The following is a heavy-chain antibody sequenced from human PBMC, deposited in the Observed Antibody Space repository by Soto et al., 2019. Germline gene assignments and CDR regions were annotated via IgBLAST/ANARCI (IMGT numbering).Heavy chain of an antibody. V-gene: IGHV3-74*01. CDR1: GFTFSNYW. D-gene: IGHD2-15*01. J-gene: IGHJ6*03. Sequence: EVKLVESGGGLVQPGGSLRLSCAASGFTFSNYWMYWVRQAPGKGLVWVSRINSDGSVSRYADSVKGRLTISRDNVKNTLYLQMNSLSVEDTAVYYCARGDCVGGSCYSLAGSFYYYMDVWGKGTTVTVFS. CDR3: ARGDCVGGSCYSLAGSFYYYMDV. CDR2: INSDGSVS.